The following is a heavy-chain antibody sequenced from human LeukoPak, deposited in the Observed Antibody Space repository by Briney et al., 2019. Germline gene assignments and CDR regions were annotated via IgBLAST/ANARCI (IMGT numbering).Heavy chain of an antibody. CDR3: AKDDGGYCSSTSCYGDLAGDYYYGMDV. D-gene: IGHD2-2*01. V-gene: IGHV3-30-3*01. J-gene: IGHJ6*02. CDR1: GFTFSSYA. CDR2: ISYDGSNK. Sequence: GGSLRLSCAASGFTFSSYAMHWVRQAPGKGLEWVAVISYDGSNKYYADSVKGRFTISRDNSKNTLYLQMNSLRAEDTAVYYCAKDDGGYCSSTSCYGDLAGDYYYGMDVWGQGTTVTVSS.